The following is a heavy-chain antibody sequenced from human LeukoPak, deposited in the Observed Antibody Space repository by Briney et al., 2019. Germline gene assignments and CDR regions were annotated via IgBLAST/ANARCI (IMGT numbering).Heavy chain of an antibody. D-gene: IGHD4-23*01. CDR3: TRSRGGNHYSDY. CDR2: TFYRSKWYN. V-gene: IGHV6-1*01. CDR1: GDSVSSNSAA. J-gene: IGHJ4*02. Sequence: SQTLSLTCAISGDSVSSNSAAWNWIRQSPSRGLEWLGKTFYRSKWYNDYAASVKSRININPDTSKNQFSLQLNSVTPEDTAVYYCTRSRGGNHYSDYWGQGTLVTVSS.